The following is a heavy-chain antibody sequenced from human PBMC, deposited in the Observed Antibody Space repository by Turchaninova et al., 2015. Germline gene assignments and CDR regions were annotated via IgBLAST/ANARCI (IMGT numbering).Heavy chain of an antibody. Sequence: QVQLQQWGAGLLRPSETLSRTCAVYGGSFSVYYWSWGRQPPGKGLEWIGEINHSGRTNYKPSLKSRVTMAVDTSKNQLSLKLSSVTAADTALYYCARDGGAVGAFDYWGQGTLVTVSS. CDR3: ARDGGAVGAFDY. D-gene: IGHD1-26*01. CDR2: INHSGRT. V-gene: IGHV4-34*01. J-gene: IGHJ4*02. CDR1: GGSFSVYY.